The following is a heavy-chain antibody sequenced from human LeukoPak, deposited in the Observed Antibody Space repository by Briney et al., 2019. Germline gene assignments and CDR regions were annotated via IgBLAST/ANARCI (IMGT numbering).Heavy chain of an antibody. Sequence: PGGSLRLSSAASGFTFSDYWMHWVRQAPGKGLVWVSRINTDGTFTRYADSVQGRFTISRDTAKNTLFLQMNSLRAEDTAVYYCAREAKVGGALQYWGQGILVTVSS. CDR1: GFTFSDYW. D-gene: IGHD1-26*01. CDR3: AREAKVGGALQY. CDR2: INTDGTFT. V-gene: IGHV3-74*01. J-gene: IGHJ4*02.